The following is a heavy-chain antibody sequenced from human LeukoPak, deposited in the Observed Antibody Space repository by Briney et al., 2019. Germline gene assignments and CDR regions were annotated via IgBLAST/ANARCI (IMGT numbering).Heavy chain of an antibody. V-gene: IGHV1-8*03. J-gene: IGHJ6*03. CDR3: ASPKEADYYYYMDV. CDR2: MNPNSGNT. CDR1: GYTSTSYD. Sequence: GASVKVSCKASGYTSTSYDINWVRQATGQGLEWMGWMNPNSGNTGYAQKFQGRVTITRNTSISTAYMELSSLRSEDTAVYYCASPKEADYYYYMDVWGKGTTVTVSS.